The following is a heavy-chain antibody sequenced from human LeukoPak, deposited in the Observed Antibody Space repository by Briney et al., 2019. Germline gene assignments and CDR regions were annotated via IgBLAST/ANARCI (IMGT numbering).Heavy chain of an antibody. D-gene: IGHD3-10*01. Sequence: GESLRISCKGSGYSFTSYWIIWVRQMPGKGLEWMGRIDPSDSYTNYSPSFQGHVTISADKSISTAYLQWSSLKASDTAMYYCARQVLPEGFGEYYYGMDVWGKGTTVTVSS. V-gene: IGHV5-10-1*01. CDR3: ARQVLPEGFGEYYYGMDV. CDR2: IDPSDSYT. CDR1: GYSFTSYW. J-gene: IGHJ6*04.